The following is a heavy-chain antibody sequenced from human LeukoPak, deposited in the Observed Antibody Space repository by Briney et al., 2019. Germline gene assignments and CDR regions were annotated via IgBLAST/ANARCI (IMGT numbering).Heavy chain of an antibody. Sequence: GGSLRLSCVVSGFTFSSYWMNWVRQAPGKGLEWVANIKQDGSEKYYGDSVKGRFTISRDNAKNSLYLQMNSLRAEDTAMYYCARVFRPSLTVFIIRGAFDIWGQGTMVTVSS. CDR3: ARVFRPSLTVFIIRGAFDI. D-gene: IGHD3-3*01. V-gene: IGHV3-7*01. CDR2: IKQDGSEK. J-gene: IGHJ3*02. CDR1: GFTFSSYW.